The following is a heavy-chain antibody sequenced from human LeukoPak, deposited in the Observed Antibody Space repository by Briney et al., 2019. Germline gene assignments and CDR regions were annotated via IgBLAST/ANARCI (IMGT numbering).Heavy chain of an antibody. CDR3: VRRARNPNFEY. CDR2: VYYDGTT. Sequence: SETLSLTCTVSGGSINSSAYYWGWVRQPPGRGLEWIGSVYYDGTTYYIPSLRSRVTISVDTSKTQFSLKLNSVTAPDTAVYYCVRRARNPNFEYWGQGTLVTVSS. CDR1: GGSINSSAYY. V-gene: IGHV4-39*01. J-gene: IGHJ4*02.